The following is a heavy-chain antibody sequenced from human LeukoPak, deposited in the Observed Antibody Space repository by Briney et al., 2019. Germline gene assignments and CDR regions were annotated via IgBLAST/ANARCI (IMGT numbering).Heavy chain of an antibody. D-gene: IGHD1-14*01. Sequence: SETLSLTCAVYGVSFSCYYWSWIRQPPGKGLEWIGEINHSGSTNYNPSLKSRVTISVDTSKNQFSLKLSSVTAADTAVYYCARGPARRWFDPWGQGTLVTVSS. CDR2: INHSGST. V-gene: IGHV4-34*01. CDR1: GVSFSCYY. J-gene: IGHJ5*02. CDR3: ARGPARRWFDP.